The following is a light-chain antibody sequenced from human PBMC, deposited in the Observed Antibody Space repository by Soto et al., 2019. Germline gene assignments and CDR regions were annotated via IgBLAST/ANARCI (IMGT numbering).Light chain of an antibody. Sequence: EIGVKQSPGALSLSPGERATLYCRASQSVSSSYLAWYQQKPGQAPRLLIYGATTRATGIPARFSGSGSGTEFTLTISSLQSEDIATYYCLQVSSFPRPFGQRTLPEI. CDR3: LQVSSFPRP. CDR2: GAT. CDR1: QSVSSSY. J-gene: IGKJ5*01. V-gene: IGKV3D-7*01.